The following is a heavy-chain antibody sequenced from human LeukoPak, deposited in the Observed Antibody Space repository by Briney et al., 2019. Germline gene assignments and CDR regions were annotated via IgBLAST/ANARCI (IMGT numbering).Heavy chain of an antibody. Sequence: QPGGSLRLSCAASGFTFSNYAMHWVRQAPGKGLEWVAVISYDGSNKYYADSVKGRFTISRDNSKNTLYLQMNSLRAEDTAVYYCARYHSSSRSCPDFWGQGTLVTVSS. CDR1: GFTFSNYA. J-gene: IGHJ4*02. V-gene: IGHV3-30*01. CDR3: ARYHSSSRSCPDF. CDR2: ISYDGSNK. D-gene: IGHD6-13*01.